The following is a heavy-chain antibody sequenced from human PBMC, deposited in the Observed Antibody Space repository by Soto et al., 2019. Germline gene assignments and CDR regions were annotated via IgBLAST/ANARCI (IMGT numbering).Heavy chain of an antibody. V-gene: IGHV4-59*01. CDR2: IYYSGST. J-gene: IGHJ4*02. CDR3: ARMGDVDIVATQGNSKDIIIDY. Sequence: SETLSLTCTVSGGSISSYYWSWIRQPPGKGLEWIGYIYYSGSTNCNPSLKSRVTISVDTSKNQFSLKLSSVTAADTAVYYCARMGDVDIVATQGNSKDIIIDYWGQGTLVTVSS. D-gene: IGHD5-12*01. CDR1: GGSISSYY.